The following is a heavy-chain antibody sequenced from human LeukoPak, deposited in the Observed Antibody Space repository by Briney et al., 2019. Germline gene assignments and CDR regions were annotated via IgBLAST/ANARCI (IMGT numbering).Heavy chain of an antibody. J-gene: IGHJ3*02. D-gene: IGHD3-10*01. CDR1: GGSISSNIYL. Sequence: PETLSLTCTDSGGSISSNIYLSGWIRQPPGKGLEWIGIIHYSGSIYYSPSLKSRLSISIDTSKNQFSLKLSSVAAADTAVYYCASKKPLVRGAIRLFDDSDIWGQGTVVTVSS. V-gene: IGHV4-39*01. CDR2: IHYSGSI. CDR3: ASKKPLVRGAIRLFDDSDI.